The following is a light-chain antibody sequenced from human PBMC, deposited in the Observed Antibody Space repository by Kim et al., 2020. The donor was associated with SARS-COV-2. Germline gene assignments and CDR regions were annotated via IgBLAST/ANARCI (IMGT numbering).Light chain of an antibody. J-gene: IGKJ1*01. CDR2: GAS. V-gene: IGKV3-15*01. CDR1: QSVSIN. CDR3: QQYNNWPPTWT. Sequence: PGERVTLSCRASQSVSINLAWYQQKPGQAPRLVIYGASTRATGFPARFSGSGSGTDFTLTISSLQSEDFAVYYCQQYNNWPPTWTFGRGTKVDIK.